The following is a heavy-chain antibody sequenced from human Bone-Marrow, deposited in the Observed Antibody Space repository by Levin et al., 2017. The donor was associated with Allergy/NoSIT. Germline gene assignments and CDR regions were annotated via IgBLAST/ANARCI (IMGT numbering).Heavy chain of an antibody. CDR2: ISGSGGST. CDR1: GFTFSSYA. CDR3: AKVVVPAATDSNWFDP. V-gene: IGHV3-23*01. J-gene: IGHJ5*02. Sequence: PGGSLRLSCAASGFTFSSYAMSWVRQAPGKGLEWVSAISGSGGSTYYADSVKGRFTISRDNSKNTLYLQMNSLRAEDTAVYYCAKVVVPAATDSNWFDPWGQGTLVTVSS. D-gene: IGHD2-2*01.